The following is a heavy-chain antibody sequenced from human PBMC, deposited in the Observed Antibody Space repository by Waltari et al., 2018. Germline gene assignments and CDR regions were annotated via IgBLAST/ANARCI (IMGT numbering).Heavy chain of an antibody. CDR2: ST. J-gene: IGHJ6*03. V-gene: IGHV4-59*01. CDR3: ARTLYLTKGFDFYYYMDV. Sequence: STNYNPSLKSRVTISVDTSKNQISLKLSSVTAADTAVYYCARTLYLTKGFDFYYYMDVWGKGTTVTVSS. D-gene: IGHD3-10*01.